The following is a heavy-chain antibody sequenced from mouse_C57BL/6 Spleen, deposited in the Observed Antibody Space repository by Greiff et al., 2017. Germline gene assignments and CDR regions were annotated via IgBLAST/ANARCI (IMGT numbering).Heavy chain of an antibody. CDR2: IWRGGST. D-gene: IGHD1-1*01. V-gene: IGHV2-5*01. CDR3: AKNYYGSSYGWFAY. Sequence: QVHVKQSGPGLVQPSQSLSITCTVSGFSLTSYGVHWVRQSPGKGLEWLGVIWRGGSTDYNAAFMSRLSITKDNSKSQVFFKMNSLQADDTAIYYCAKNYYGSSYGWFAYWGQGTLVTVSA. CDR1: GFSLTSYG. J-gene: IGHJ3*01.